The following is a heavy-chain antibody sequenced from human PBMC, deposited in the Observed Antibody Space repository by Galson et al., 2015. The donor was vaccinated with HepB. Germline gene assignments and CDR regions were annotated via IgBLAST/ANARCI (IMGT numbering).Heavy chain of an antibody. CDR2: IYYSGST. CDR1: GGSISSYY. Sequence: ETLSLTCTVSGGSISSYYWSWIRQPPGKGLEWIGYIYYSGSTNYNPSLKSRVTISVDTSKNQFSLKLSSVTAADTAVYYCARVSVAGTLSDNYWYFDLWGRGTLATVSS. D-gene: IGHD6-19*01. CDR3: ARVSVAGTLSDNYWYFDL. V-gene: IGHV4-59*01. J-gene: IGHJ2*01.